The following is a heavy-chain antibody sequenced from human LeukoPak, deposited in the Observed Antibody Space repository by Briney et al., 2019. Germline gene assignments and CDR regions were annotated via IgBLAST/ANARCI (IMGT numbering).Heavy chain of an antibody. V-gene: IGHV4-39*07. CDR2: IYYSGST. Sequence: SETLSLTCTVSGGSISSSSYYWGWIRQPPGKGLEWIGSIYYSGSTYYNPSLKSRVTISVDTSKNQFSLKLSSVTAADTAVYYCARDNLAGVVTPYYYYLMDGWGKGTTVTVSS. J-gene: IGHJ6*03. CDR1: GGSISSSSYY. D-gene: IGHD3-3*01. CDR3: ARDNLAGVVTPYYYYLMDG.